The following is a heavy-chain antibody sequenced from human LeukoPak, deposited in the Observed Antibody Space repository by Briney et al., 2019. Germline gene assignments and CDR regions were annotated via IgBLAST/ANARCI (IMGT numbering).Heavy chain of an antibody. CDR1: GFNFNSYS. CDR3: ARTRELTVIMGLIIVGATGFNY. CDR2: INSVGGTT. V-gene: IGHV3-48*04. D-gene: IGHD1-26*01. Sequence: PGGSLRLSCEASGFNFNSYSFNWVRQAPGKGLEWISYINSVGGTTFYADSVKGRFTISRDNAKNSLYLQMNSLRAEDTAVYYCARTRELTVIMGLIIVGATGFNYWGQGTLVTVSS. J-gene: IGHJ4*02.